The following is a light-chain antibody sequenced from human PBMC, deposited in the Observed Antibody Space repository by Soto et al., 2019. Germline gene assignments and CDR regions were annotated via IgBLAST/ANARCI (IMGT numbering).Light chain of an antibody. CDR1: SSDVGGYNY. CDR2: GNN. J-gene: IGLJ1*01. Sequence: QSALTQPRSVSGSPGQSVAISCTGTSSDVGGYNYVSWYQHLPGTAPKLLIYGNNQRPSGVPDRFSGSTSGTSASLAISGLRSEDESDYYCATWDDSLNGYVFGTGT. CDR3: ATWDDSLNGYV. V-gene: IGLV2-11*01.